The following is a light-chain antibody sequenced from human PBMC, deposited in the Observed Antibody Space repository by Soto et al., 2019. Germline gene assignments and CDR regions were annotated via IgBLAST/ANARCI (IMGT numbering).Light chain of an antibody. CDR3: LQEYNWWT. V-gene: IGKV1-6*01. CDR1: QGIGND. CDR2: AAS. Sequence: AIQVTQSPSSLSASVGDRVTITCRASQGIGNDLGWYQQKPGKAPKLLIYAASSLQSGVAPRFSASGSGTTFTLTISSLQPEDAATYYGLQEYNWWTFGQGTKLEI. J-gene: IGKJ1*01.